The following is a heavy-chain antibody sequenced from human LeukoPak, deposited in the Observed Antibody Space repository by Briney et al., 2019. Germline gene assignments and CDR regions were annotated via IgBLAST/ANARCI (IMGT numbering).Heavy chain of an antibody. D-gene: IGHD3-3*01. CDR2: INHSGST. Sequence: SETLSLTCAVYGGSFSGYYWSWIRQPPGKGLEWIGEINHSGSTNYNPSLKSRVTISVDTSKNQFSLKLSSVTAADTAVYYCARGVVWSGPDYWGPGTLVTVSS. CDR3: ARGVVWSGPDY. V-gene: IGHV4-34*01. CDR1: GGSFSGYY. J-gene: IGHJ4*02.